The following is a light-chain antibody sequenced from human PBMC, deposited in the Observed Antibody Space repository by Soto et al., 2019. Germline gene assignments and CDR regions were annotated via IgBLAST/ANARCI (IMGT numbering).Light chain of an antibody. V-gene: IGLV2-23*02. CDR3: CSSAGVSSWI. J-gene: IGLJ2*01. Sequence: QSALSQPASVSGSPGQSITISCSGTSNDIGNYDLVSWYQQHPGEAPKLLIYEVSRRPSGVSNRFSGSKSGNTASLTVSGLQAEDEADYYCCSSAGVSSWIFGGGTQLTVL. CDR2: EVS. CDR1: SNDIGNYDL.